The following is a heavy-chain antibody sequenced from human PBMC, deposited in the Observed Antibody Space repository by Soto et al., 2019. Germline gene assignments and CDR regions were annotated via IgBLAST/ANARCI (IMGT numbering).Heavy chain of an antibody. D-gene: IGHD3-16*02. CDR1: GFTFSSYA. V-gene: IGHV3-23*01. CDR3: AKVVKDYIWGSYRYYFDY. CDR2: ISGSGGIT. J-gene: IGHJ4*02. Sequence: EVQLLESGGGLVQPGGSLRLSCAASGFTFSSYAMSWVRQAPGKGLEWVSAISGSGGITYSADSGKGRFTISRDNSKNTLYLQMNSLRAEDTAVYYCAKVVKDYIWGSYRYYFDYWGQGTLVTVSS.